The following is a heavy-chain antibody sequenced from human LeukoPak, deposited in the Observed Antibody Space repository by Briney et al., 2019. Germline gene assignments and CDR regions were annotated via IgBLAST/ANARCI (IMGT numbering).Heavy chain of an antibody. V-gene: IGHV3-23*01. D-gene: IGHD1-26*01. J-gene: IGHJ4*02. CDR1: GFTFSDYY. CDR2: ISGSGGST. Sequence: GGSLRLSCAASGFTFSDYYMSWIRQAPGKGLEWVSAISGSGGSTYHADSVKGRFTISRDNSKNTLYLQMNSLRAEDTAVYYCAKDAPRGSYYVQYFDYWGQGTLVTVSS. CDR3: AKDAPRGSYYVQYFDY.